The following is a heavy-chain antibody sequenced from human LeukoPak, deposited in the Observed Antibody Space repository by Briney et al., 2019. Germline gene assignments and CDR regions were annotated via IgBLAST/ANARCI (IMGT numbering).Heavy chain of an antibody. J-gene: IGHJ6*03. V-gene: IGHV3-23*01. Sequence: PGGSLRLSCAASGFTFSDYAMSWVRQAPEKGLEWVSAISGSGVSTSFSDYYLDSVKGRFTISRDNAENSLYLQMNRLRAEDTAVYYCAREHYFYYMDGWGKGTTVTVSS. CDR3: AREHYFYYMDG. CDR1: GFTFSDYA. CDR2: ISGSGVST.